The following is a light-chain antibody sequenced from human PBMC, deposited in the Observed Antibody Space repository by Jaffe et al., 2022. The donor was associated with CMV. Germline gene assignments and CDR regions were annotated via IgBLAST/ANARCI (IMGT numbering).Light chain of an antibody. CDR2: EVS. CDR1: RSDVGDNDS. J-gene: IGLJ2*01. CDR3: TSYAGSRPVV. Sequence: QSALTQPPSASGSPGQSVTISCTGTRSDVGDNDSVSWYQQHPGKAPKLIFYEVSKRPSGVPDRFSGSKSGNTASLTVSGLQAEDEADYYCTSYAGSRPVVFGGGTKLTVL. V-gene: IGLV2-8*01.